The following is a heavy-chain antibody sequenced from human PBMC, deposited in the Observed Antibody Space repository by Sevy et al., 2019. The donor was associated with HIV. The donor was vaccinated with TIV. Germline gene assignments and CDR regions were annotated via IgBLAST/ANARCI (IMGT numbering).Heavy chain of an antibody. J-gene: IGHJ6*02. V-gene: IGHV4-39*01. CDR2: IYYSGST. D-gene: IGHD3-3*01. CDR3: ASQGPDITIFGVVIPRDYYYYGMDV. Sequence: SETLSLTCTVSGGSISGSSYYWGWIRQPPGKGLEWIGSIYYSGSTYYNPSLKSRVTISVDTSKNQFSLKLSSVTAADTAVYYCASQGPDITIFGVVIPRDYYYYGMDVWGQGTTVTVSS. CDR1: GGSISGSSYY.